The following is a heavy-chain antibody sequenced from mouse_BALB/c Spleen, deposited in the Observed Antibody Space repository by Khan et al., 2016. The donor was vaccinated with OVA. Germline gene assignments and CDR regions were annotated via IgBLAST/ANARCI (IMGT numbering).Heavy chain of an antibody. CDR2: INSNGGST. CDR3: ARMARTIN. Sequence: EVELVESGGGLVQPGGSLKLSCAVSGFTFSSYDMSWFRQTPDKRLELVATINSNGGSTYYPDSVKGRFTISRDNAKNTLYLQMSSLKSEDTAMYYCARMARTINWGQGTTLTVSS. J-gene: IGHJ2*01. CDR1: GFTFSSYD. V-gene: IGHV5-6-3*01.